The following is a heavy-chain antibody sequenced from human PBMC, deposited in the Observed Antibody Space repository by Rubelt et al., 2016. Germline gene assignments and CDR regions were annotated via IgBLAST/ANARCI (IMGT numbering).Heavy chain of an antibody. J-gene: IGHJ4*02. V-gene: IGHV3-7*04. CDR3: ARVNWLADY. CDR2: INLDGSEK. Sequence: EVQLVESGGGLVQPGGSLRLSCAASGFNLNGFWMSWVRQAPGKGPEWVANINLDGSEKVYGDAVTVRFTISRGNARNSLYLQMDNLRAEDTALYYCARVNWLADYWGQGTLVTVSS. CDR1: GFNLNGFW. D-gene: IGHD1-20*01.